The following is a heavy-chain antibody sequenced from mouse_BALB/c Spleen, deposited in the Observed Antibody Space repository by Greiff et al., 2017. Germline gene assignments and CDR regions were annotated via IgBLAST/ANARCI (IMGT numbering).Heavy chain of an antibody. CDR1: GYTFTSYW. J-gene: IGHJ4*01. CDR3: AREGNPYAMDY. Sequence: VKLQESGAELARPGASVKLSCKASGYTFTSYWMQWVKQRPGQGLEWIGAIYPGDGDTRYTQKFKGKATLTADKSSSTAYMQLSSLASEDSAVYYCAREGNPYAMDYWGQGTSVTVSS. V-gene: IGHV1-87*01. CDR2: IYPGDGDT. D-gene: IGHD2-1*01.